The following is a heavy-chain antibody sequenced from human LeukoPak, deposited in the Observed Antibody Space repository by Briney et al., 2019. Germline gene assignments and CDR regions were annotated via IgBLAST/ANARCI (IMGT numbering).Heavy chain of an antibody. CDR3: AKDFYSSFDY. Sequence: GGSLRLSCAASGFTFSSYAMSWVRQAPGKGLEWVAFIRYDGSNKYYADSVKGRFTTSRDNSKNTLYLQMNSLRAEDTAVYYCAKDFYSSFDYWGQGTLVTVSS. CDR1: GFTFSSYA. V-gene: IGHV3-30*02. CDR2: IRYDGSNK. D-gene: IGHD6-13*01. J-gene: IGHJ4*02.